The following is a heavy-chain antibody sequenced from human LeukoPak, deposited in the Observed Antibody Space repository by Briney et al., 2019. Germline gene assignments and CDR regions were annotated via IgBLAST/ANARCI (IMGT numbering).Heavy chain of an antibody. J-gene: IGHJ4*02. V-gene: IGHV1-8*01. CDR3: ARVTGSIDY. Sequence: ASVKVSCKASGYTFTNYDINWVRQATGQGLEWMGWISINSGNTGYAQKFQGRVTMTRDTSISTAYMEVSSLRYDDTAVYYCARVTGSIDYWGQGTLVTVSS. CDR2: ISINSGNT. CDR1: GYTFTNYD. D-gene: IGHD1-26*01.